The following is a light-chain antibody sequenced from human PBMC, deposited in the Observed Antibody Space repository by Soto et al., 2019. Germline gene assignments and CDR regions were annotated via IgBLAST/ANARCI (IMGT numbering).Light chain of an antibody. CDR3: QQYNSYST. CDR2: DAS. V-gene: IGKV1-5*01. CDR1: QSISSW. J-gene: IGKJ1*01. Sequence: DIHMTQSPSTLSASLGDRVTITFRASQSISSWLAWYLQKPGKAAKLLIYDASSLESGVPSRFSGSGSGTEFTLTISSLQPDDFATYYCQQYNSYSTFGQGTKVDIK.